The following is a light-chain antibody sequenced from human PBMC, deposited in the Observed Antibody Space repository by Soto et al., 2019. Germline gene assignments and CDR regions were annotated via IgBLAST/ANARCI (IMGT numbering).Light chain of an antibody. J-gene: IGLJ2*01. V-gene: IGLV1-40*01. Sequence: QSVLTQPPSVSGAPGQRVTISCTGSSSNIGAGYDVHWYRQLPGTAPKLLIYGNSNRPSGVPDRFSGSKSGTSASLAITGLQAEDEADYYCQSYDSSLSGVVFGGGTNVTVL. CDR3: QSYDSSLSGVV. CDR1: SSNIGAGYD. CDR2: GNS.